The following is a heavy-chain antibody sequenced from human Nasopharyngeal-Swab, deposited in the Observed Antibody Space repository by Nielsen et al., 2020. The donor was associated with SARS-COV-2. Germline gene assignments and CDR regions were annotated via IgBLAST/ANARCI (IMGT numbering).Heavy chain of an antibody. J-gene: IGHJ4*02. CDR2: ISGDGGST. V-gene: IGHV3-43*02. Sequence: GESLKISCAASGFTFSSYAMSWVRQAPGKGLEWVSLISGDGGSTYYADSVKGRFTISRDNSKNSLNLQMNSLRTEDTALYYCAKAPEQWLAFDYWGQGTLVTVSS. CDR3: AKAPEQWLAFDY. CDR1: GFTFSSYA. D-gene: IGHD6-19*01.